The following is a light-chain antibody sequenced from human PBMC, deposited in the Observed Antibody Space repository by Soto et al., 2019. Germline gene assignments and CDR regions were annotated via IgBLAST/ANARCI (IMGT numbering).Light chain of an antibody. CDR3: AAWDDSLSGHV. Sequence: SALTHPPSASGTPGQRFTIACSGTSSNIGSGFVYWYQHLPGTTPKLLIATNNERPSGVPDRFSASKSGTSASLAISGLRSEDEADYYCAAWDDSLSGHVFGSGTKVTVL. J-gene: IGLJ1*01. CDR1: SSNIGSGF. CDR2: TNN. V-gene: IGLV1-47*02.